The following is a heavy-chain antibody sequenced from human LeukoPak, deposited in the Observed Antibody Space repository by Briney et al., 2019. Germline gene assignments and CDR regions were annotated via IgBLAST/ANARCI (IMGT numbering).Heavy chain of an antibody. J-gene: IGHJ4*02. CDR1: GGSISSGSYY. V-gene: IGHV4-61*02. Sequence: PSETLSLTCTVSGGSISSGSYYWSWIRQPAGKGLEWIGRIYTSGSTNYNPSLKSRVTISVDTSKNQFSLKLSSVTAADTAVYYCARDGLRFPGYFDYWGQGILVTVSS. CDR3: ARDGLRFPGYFDY. D-gene: IGHD5/OR15-5a*01. CDR2: IYTSGST.